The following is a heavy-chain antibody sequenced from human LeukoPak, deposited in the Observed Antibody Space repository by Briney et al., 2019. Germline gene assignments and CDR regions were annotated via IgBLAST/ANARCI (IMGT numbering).Heavy chain of an antibody. V-gene: IGHV1-2*02. CDR3: ARDGGSSSPGWFDP. J-gene: IGHJ5*02. D-gene: IGHD6-6*01. CDR1: GYTFTGYY. Sequence: GASVKVSCKASGYTFTGYYMHWVRQAPGQGLEWMGWINPNSGGTNYAQKFQGGVTMTRDTSISTAYMELSRLRSDDTAVYYCARDGGSSSPGWFDPWGQGTLVTVSS. CDR2: INPNSGGT.